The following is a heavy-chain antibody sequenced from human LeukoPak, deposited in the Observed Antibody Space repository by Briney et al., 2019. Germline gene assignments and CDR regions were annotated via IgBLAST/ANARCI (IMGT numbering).Heavy chain of an antibody. CDR1: GYTFTGYY. CDR2: INPNSGGT. V-gene: IGHV1-2*02. J-gene: IGHJ6*03. D-gene: IGHD2-21*01. CDR3: ARDLAIKPFTYYYYYYYMDV. Sequence: GASVTVSCTASGYTFTGYYMHWVRQAPGQGLEWMGWINPNSGGTNYAQKFQGRVTMTRDTSISTAYMELSRLRSDDTDVYYCARDLAIKPFTYYYYYYYMDVWGKGTTVTVSS.